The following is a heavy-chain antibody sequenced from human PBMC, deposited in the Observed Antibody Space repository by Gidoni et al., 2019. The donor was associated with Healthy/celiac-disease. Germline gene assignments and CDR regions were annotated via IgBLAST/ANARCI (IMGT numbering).Heavy chain of an antibody. CDR1: GFTCSDYY. D-gene: IGHD5-18*01. J-gene: IGHJ4*02. CDR2: ISSSGSTI. CDR3: ATHSGGYSYGWGYYFDY. Sequence: QVQRVESGGVLVNPGGSLRLSCAASGFTCSDYYMSWIRQAPGQGLELVSYISSSGSTIYYADSVKVRFTISRDNAKNSLYLQMNSLRAEDTAVYYCATHSGGYSYGWGYYFDYWGQGTLVTVSS. V-gene: IGHV3-11*01.